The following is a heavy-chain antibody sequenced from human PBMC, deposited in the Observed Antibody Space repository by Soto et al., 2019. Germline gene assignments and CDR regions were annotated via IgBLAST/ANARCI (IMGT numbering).Heavy chain of an antibody. J-gene: IGHJ4*01. CDR2: IYSGGST. CDR1: GFTVSTKY. CDR3: ARDPWAADY. V-gene: IGHV3-66*01. Sequence: EVQLVESGGGLVQPGGSLRLSCAASGFTVSTKYMSWVRQAPGKGLEWVSVIYSGGSTFYADSVRGRFTNSRDNSKNTVNLQMNSLRAEDTAVYYCARDPWAADYWGHGTLVTVSS. D-gene: IGHD3-16*01.